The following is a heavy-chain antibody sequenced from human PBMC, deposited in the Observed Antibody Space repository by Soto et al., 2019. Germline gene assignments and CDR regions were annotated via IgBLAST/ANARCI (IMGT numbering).Heavy chain of an antibody. CDR1: GASISSHS. D-gene: IGHD7-27*01. Sequence: TSDTLSLTCTVSGASISSHSWSWIRQSAGKGLEWIGHMHTNGIANYIPSLKSRITMSVDTANSQFFLNLKFVTAADTAVYFCAKDQSGAADIWGQGTMVTVSS. CDR3: AKDQSGAADI. CDR2: MHTNGIA. V-gene: IGHV4-4*07. J-gene: IGHJ3*02.